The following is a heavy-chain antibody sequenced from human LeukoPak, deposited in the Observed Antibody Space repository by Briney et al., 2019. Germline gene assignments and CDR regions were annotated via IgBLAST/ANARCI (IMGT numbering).Heavy chain of an antibody. CDR2: INPNSGGT. V-gene: IGHV1-2*02. Sequence: GASVKVSCKASGYTFTGYYMHWVRQAPGQGLEWMGWINPNSGGTNYAQKFQGRVTMTRDTSISTAYMELSRLRSDDTAVYYCARTEYNWNPNFGYWGQGTLVTVSS. D-gene: IGHD1-20*01. CDR1: GYTFTGYY. J-gene: IGHJ4*02. CDR3: ARTEYNWNPNFGY.